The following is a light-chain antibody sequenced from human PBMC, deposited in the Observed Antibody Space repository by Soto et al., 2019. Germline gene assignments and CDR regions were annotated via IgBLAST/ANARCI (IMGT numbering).Light chain of an antibody. CDR2: GAS. Sequence: ETVLTQSPGTLSLSPGERATLSCRASQTIRSNYLAWYRQTPGQAPRLLIYGASNRATGIADRFSGSGSGTDFTLIISRLEPEDFALYYCQQYCSSPWTFGQWTKVEIK. J-gene: IGKJ1*01. CDR1: QTIRSNY. V-gene: IGKV3-20*01. CDR3: QQYCSSPWT.